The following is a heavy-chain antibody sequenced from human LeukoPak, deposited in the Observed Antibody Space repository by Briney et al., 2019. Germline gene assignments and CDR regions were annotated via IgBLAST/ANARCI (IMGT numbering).Heavy chain of an antibody. CDR2: ISAYNGNT. V-gene: IGHV1-18*01. CDR1: GYTFTSYD. CDR3: AREEFIGYCSSTSCYTGMDV. Sequence: ASVKVSCKASGYTFTSYDISWVRQAPGQGLEWMGWISAYNGNTNYAQKLQGRVTMTTDTSTSTAYMELRSLRSDDTAVYYCAREEFIGYCSSTSCYTGMDVWGKGTTVTVSS. D-gene: IGHD2-2*02. J-gene: IGHJ6*03.